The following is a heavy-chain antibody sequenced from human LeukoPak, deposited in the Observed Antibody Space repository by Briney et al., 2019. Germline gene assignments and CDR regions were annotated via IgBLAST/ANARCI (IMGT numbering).Heavy chain of an antibody. D-gene: IGHD6-19*01. CDR2: IYYSGST. V-gene: IGHV4-59*08. CDR1: GGSINSYY. CDR3: ARHSSGRSWFDP. Sequence: SETLSLTCTVSGGSINSYYWSWIRQPPGKGLEWIGYIYYSGSTNYSPSLKSRVTISVDTSKNQFSLKLSSVTAADTAVYYCARHSSGRSWFDPWGQGTLVTVSS. J-gene: IGHJ5*02.